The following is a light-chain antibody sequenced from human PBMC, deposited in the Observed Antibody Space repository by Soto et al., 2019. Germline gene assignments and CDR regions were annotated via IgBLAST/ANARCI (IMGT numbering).Light chain of an antibody. CDR1: QTISSW. V-gene: IGKV1-5*03. J-gene: IGKJ1*01. CDR3: QHYDSYSDA. Sequence: IQLTQYPATLSASVGDRVTITCRASQTISSWLAWYQQKPGKAPKLLIYKASTLKSGVPSRFSGSGSGTEFTLTISSLQPDDFATYYCQHYDSYSDAFGQGTKVDIK. CDR2: KAS.